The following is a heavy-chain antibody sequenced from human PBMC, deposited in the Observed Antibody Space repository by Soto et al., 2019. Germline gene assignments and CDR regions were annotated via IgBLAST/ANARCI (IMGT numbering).Heavy chain of an antibody. Sequence: ASVKVSCKASGGTFSSYAISWVRQAPGQGLEWMGGITPIFGTANYAQKFQGRVTITADESTSTAYMELSSLRSEDTAVYYCARDKRRGIAAFYGMDVWGQGTTVTVSS. CDR3: ARDKRRGIAAFYGMDV. CDR2: ITPIFGTA. CDR1: GGTFSSYA. D-gene: IGHD6-25*01. V-gene: IGHV1-69*13. J-gene: IGHJ6*02.